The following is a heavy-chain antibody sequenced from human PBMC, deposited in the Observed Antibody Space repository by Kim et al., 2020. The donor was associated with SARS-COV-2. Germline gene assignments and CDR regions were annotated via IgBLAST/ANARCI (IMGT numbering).Heavy chain of an antibody. CDR2: ISGSGGSI. CDR3: AKEGAEWLRLGYWFDP. CDR1: GFTFSSYA. J-gene: IGHJ5*02. D-gene: IGHD5-12*01. V-gene: IGHV3-23*01. Sequence: GGSLRLSCAASGFTFSSYAMSWVRQAPGKGLEWVSAISGSGGSIYYADSVKGRFTISRDNSKNTLYLQMNSLRAEDTAVYYCAKEGAEWLRLGYWFDPWGQGTLVTVYS.